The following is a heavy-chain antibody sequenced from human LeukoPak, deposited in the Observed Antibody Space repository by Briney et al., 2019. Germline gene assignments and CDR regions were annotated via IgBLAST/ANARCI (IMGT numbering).Heavy chain of an antibody. V-gene: IGHV3-21*01. J-gene: IGHJ3*02. Sequence: GGSLRLSCGASGFTFDDHAMHWVRQAPGKGLEWVSSISSSSSYIYYADSVKGRFTISRDNAKNSLYLQMNSLRAEDTAVYYCARDWRDYYDSSGYYADAFDIWGQGTMVTVSS. D-gene: IGHD3-22*01. CDR2: ISSSSSYI. CDR1: GFTFDDHA. CDR3: ARDWRDYYDSSGYYADAFDI.